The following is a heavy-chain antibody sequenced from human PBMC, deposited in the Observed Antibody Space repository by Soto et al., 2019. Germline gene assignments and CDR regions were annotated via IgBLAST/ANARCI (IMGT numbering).Heavy chain of an antibody. Sequence: GGSLRLSCAASGFTFSSYGMHWVRQAPGKGLEWVAVISYDGSNKYYADSVKGRFTISRDNSKNTLYLQMNSLRAEDTAVYYCANEYYYDSSGYYRGPGYWGQGTLVTVSS. CDR1: GFTFSSYG. V-gene: IGHV3-30*18. D-gene: IGHD3-22*01. J-gene: IGHJ4*02. CDR2: ISYDGSNK. CDR3: ANEYYYDSSGYYRGPGY.